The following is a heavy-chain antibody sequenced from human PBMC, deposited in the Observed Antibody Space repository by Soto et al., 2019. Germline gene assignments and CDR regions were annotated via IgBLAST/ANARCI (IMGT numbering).Heavy chain of an antibody. CDR3: AREGSYGWYDC. D-gene: IGHD2-15*01. J-gene: IGHJ5*01. CDR2: ISGYNGNA. CDR1: GYTFSSHG. Sequence: ASVKVSCKASGYTFSSHGIIWVRQAPGQGLEWLGWISGYNGNARYAQRFQGRVTMTTDTSTSTVYMDLRSLGSDDSAVYYCAREGSYGWYDCWGQGTLVTVSS. V-gene: IGHV1-18*01.